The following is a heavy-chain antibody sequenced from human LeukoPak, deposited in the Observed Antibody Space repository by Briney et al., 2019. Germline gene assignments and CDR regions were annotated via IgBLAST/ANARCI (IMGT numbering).Heavy chain of an antibody. Sequence: GGSLRLSCAASGFTFSNYWMSWVRQAPGKGLEWVANIKQDGSEKYYVDSVKGRFTISRDNAKNSLYLQMNSLRAEDTAVYYCARPTSNMVRGDYFDYWGQGTLVTVSS. D-gene: IGHD3-10*01. J-gene: IGHJ4*02. CDR1: GFTFSNYW. V-gene: IGHV3-7*01. CDR3: ARPTSNMVRGDYFDY. CDR2: IKQDGSEK.